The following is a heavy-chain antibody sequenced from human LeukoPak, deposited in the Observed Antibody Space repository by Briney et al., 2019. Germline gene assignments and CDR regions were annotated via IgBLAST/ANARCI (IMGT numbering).Heavy chain of an antibody. CDR1: GFTFSSYG. J-gene: IGHJ4*02. V-gene: IGHV3-30*18. Sequence: GGSLRLSCAASGFTFSSYGMHWVRQAPGKGLEWVAVISYDGSNKYYADSVKGRFTISRDNSKNTLYLQMNSLRAEDTAVYYCAKDGELLWFGELLHYFDYWGQGTLVTVSS. CDR2: ISYDGSNK. D-gene: IGHD3-10*01. CDR3: AKDGELLWFGELLHYFDY.